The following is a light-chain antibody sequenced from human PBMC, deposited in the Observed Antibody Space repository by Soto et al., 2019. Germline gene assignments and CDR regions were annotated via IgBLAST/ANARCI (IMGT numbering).Light chain of an antibody. V-gene: IGLV2-14*01. J-gene: IGLJ1*01. CDR3: SSYTTTNTDV. CDR1: SSDVGSYNY. Sequence: QSALTQPASVSGSPGQSITISCTGTSSDVGSYNYVSWYQHHPGKAPRLMIYASSNRPSGVSHRFSGSRSGNTASLTISGLQAEDEADYYCSSYTTTNTDVFGTGTKVTVL. CDR2: ASS.